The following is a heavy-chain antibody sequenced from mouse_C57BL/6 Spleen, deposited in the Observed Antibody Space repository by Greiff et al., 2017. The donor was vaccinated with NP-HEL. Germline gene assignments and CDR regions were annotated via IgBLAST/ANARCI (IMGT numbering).Heavy chain of an antibody. Sequence: VQLVESGAELAKPGASVKLSCKASGYTFTSYWMHWVKQRPGQGLEWIGYINPSSGYTKYNQKFKDKATLTADKSSSTAYMQLSSLTYEDSAVYYCARSANWDLPGFAYWGQGTLVTVSA. V-gene: IGHV1-7*01. J-gene: IGHJ3*01. CDR2: INPSSGYT. CDR1: GYTFTSYW. D-gene: IGHD4-1*01. CDR3: ARSANWDLPGFAY.